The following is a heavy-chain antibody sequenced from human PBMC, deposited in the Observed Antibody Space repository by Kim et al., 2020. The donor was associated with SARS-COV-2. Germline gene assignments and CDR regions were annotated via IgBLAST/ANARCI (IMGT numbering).Heavy chain of an antibody. D-gene: IGHD2-15*01. CDR3: VKRYCSGGSCYYFDY. V-gene: IGHV3-64D*09. Sequence: DSTKGRFTISRDNSKNTLYLQMSSLRVEDTAVYYYVKRYCSGGSCYYFDYWGQGTLVTVSS. J-gene: IGHJ4*02.